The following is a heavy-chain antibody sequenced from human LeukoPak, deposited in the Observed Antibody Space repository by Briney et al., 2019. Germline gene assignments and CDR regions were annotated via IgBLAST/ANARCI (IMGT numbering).Heavy chain of an antibody. D-gene: IGHD5-18*01. Sequence: SETLSLTCAVYGGSFSGYYWSWIRQPPGKGLEWIGEINHSGSTNYNPSLKSRVTISVDTSKNQFSLKLSSVTAADTAVYYCAGGYSYGFPPDYWGQGTLVTVSS. CDR2: INHSGST. CDR3: AGGYSYGFPPDY. V-gene: IGHV4-34*01. CDR1: GGSFSGYY. J-gene: IGHJ4*02.